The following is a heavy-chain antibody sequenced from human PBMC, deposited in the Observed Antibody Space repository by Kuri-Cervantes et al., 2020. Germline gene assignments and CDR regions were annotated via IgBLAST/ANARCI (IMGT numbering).Heavy chain of an antibody. J-gene: IGHJ6*03. CDR2: ISYDGSNK. D-gene: IGHD5-24*01. V-gene: IGHV3-30*14. Sequence: GESLKISCAASGFTFSSYAMHWVRQAPGKGLEWVAVISYDGSNKYYADSVKGRFTISRDNSKNTLYLQMNSLRAEDMAVYYCGRAVGGQLPEYYYYYMDVWGKGTTVTVSS. CDR1: GFTFSSYA. CDR3: GRAVGGQLPEYYYYYMDV.